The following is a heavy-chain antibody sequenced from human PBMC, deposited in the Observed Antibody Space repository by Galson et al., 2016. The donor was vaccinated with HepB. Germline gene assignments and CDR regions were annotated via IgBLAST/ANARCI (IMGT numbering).Heavy chain of an antibody. CDR3: ARAPGYSDILTGHPEFDY. Sequence: SLRLSCAASGFTFSSYSMNWVRQAPGRGLEWVSYISRSSSTMYYADSVKGRFTISRDNAKNSLYLQMNTLRAEDTAMYYCARAPGYSDILTGHPEFDYWGKGTLVTVS. J-gene: IGHJ4*02. V-gene: IGHV3-48*04. CDR1: GFTFSSYS. CDR2: ISRSSSTM. D-gene: IGHD3-9*01.